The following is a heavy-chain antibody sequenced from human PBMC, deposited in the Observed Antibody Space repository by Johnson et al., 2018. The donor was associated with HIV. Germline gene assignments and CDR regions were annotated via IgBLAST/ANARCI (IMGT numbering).Heavy chain of an antibody. V-gene: IGHV3-7*02. CDR2: IKQDGSEK. CDR1: GFTFSNYW. J-gene: IGHJ3*02. D-gene: IGHD6-19*01. CDR3: ARYTSGWYIGADAFDI. Sequence: MLLVESGGGVVQPGRSLRLSCAASGFTFSNYWITWVRQAPGKGLEWVANIKQDGSEKYSVDSVKGRFTISRDNAKNSLYVQMNSLRAEDTGVYYCARYTSGWYIGADAFDIWGQGTMVTVSS.